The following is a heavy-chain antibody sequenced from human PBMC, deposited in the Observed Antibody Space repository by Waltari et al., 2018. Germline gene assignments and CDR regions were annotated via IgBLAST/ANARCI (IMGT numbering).Heavy chain of an antibody. CDR2: ISGSGGST. CDR1: GFPFVSKS. D-gene: IGHD3-10*01. Sequence: EVQLVESGGGLVQPGGSLGPPWPPLGFPFVSKSIAWIPTPPGKGRNWVSAISGSGGSTYYADSVKGRFTISRDNSKNTLYLQMNSLRAEDTAVYYCASRPYGSGSYYPYYYMDVWGKGTTVTVSS. J-gene: IGHJ6*03. V-gene: IGHV3-23*04. CDR3: ASRPYGSGSYYPYYYMDV.